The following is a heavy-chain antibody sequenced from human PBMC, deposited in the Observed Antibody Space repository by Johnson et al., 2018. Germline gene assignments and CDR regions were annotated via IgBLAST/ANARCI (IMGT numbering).Heavy chain of an antibody. CDR3: ARGSGLNAFDI. CDR1: GFTFSSYA. J-gene: IGHJ3*02. CDR2: IGSNGGST. D-gene: IGHD2-21*01. Sequence: EVQLVESGGGLVQPGGSLRLSCAASGFTFSSYAMHWVRQAPGKGLEYVSAIGSNGGSTYYANSVKGRFTISRDNSKNTLYLQMGSLRAEDMAVYYCARGSGLNAFDIWGQGTMVTVSS. V-gene: IGHV3-64*01.